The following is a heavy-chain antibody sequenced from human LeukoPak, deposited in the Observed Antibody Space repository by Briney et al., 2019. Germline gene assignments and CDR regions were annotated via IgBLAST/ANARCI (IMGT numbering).Heavy chain of an antibody. D-gene: IGHD2-15*01. CDR1: GFSFSSYW. CDR3: ATPHDYCSGGSCYYGAFDI. V-gene: IGHV3-48*04. J-gene: IGHJ3*02. CDR2: ISSSGTTI. Sequence: GGSLRLSCAASGFSFSSYWMSWVRQAPGKGLEWVSYISSSGTTIYYADSVKGRFTISRDNAKNSLYLQMNSLRAEDTAVYYCATPHDYCSGGSCYYGAFDIWGQGTMVTVSS.